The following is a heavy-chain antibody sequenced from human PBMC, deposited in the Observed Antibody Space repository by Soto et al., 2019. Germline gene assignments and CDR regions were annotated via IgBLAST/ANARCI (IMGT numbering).Heavy chain of an antibody. V-gene: IGHV4-59*01. D-gene: IGHD6-19*01. CDR3: ARGGSGWYAFDY. CDR1: GGSISSYY. CDR2: IYYSGST. Sequence: QVQLQESGPGLVKPSETLSLTCTVSGGSISSYYWSWIRQPPGKGLEWIGYIYYSGSTNYNPSLKSLVTISVDTSKNQFSLKLSSVTAADTAVYYCARGGSGWYAFDYWGQGTLVTVSS. J-gene: IGHJ4*02.